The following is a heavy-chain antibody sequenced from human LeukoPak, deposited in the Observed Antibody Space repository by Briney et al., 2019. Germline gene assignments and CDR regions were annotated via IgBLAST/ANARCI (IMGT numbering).Heavy chain of an antibody. CDR1: GYTFINYD. J-gene: IGHJ5*02. V-gene: IGHV1-8*01. Sequence: ASVKVSCKASGYTFINYDINWVRQATGQGLRWMGWMNPNSGNAAYAQKFQGRVTMTRNTSITTAYMELGSLRSEDTAVYYCARGLRWSRNWFDPWGQGTLVTVSS. CDR2: MNPNSGNA. D-gene: IGHD5-24*01. CDR3: ARGLRWSRNWFDP.